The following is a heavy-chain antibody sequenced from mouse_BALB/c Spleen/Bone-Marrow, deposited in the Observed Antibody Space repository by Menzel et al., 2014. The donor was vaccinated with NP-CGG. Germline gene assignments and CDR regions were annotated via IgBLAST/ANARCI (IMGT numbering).Heavy chain of an antibody. V-gene: IGHV1S130*01. Sequence: QVQLQQSGSVLVRPGASVKLSCKASGYTFTSSWMHWAKQRPGQGLEWIGEIHPNSGNTNYNEKFKGKATLTVDTSSSTAYVDLSSLTSEDSAVCYCARWGFDYWGQGTTLTVSS. CDR3: ARWGFDY. CDR2: IHPNSGNT. J-gene: IGHJ2*01. CDR1: GYTFTSSW.